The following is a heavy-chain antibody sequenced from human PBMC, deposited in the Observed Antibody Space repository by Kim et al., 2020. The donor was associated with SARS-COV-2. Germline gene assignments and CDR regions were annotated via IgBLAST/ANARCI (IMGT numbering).Heavy chain of an antibody. V-gene: IGHV3-48*02. D-gene: IGHD3-16*01. CDR2: I. CDR3: VRDRMGGAFDI. Sequence: IYYADAVKGRFTISRDNAKNSLYLQMNSLSDEETAVYYCVRDRMGGAFDIWGQGTMVTVSS. J-gene: IGHJ3*02.